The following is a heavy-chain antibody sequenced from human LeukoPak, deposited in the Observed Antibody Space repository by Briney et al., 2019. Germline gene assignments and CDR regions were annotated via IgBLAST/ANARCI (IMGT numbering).Heavy chain of an antibody. D-gene: IGHD1-26*01. CDR2: IYYSGST. V-gene: IGHV4-39*07. CDR1: GGSISSSSYY. Sequence: SETLSLTCTVSGGSISSSSYYWGWIRQPPGKGLEWIGSIYYSGSTYYNPSLKSRVTISVDTSKNQFSLKLSSVTAADTAVYYCASGVGAPLFDYWGQGTLVTVSS. J-gene: IGHJ4*02. CDR3: ASGVGAPLFDY.